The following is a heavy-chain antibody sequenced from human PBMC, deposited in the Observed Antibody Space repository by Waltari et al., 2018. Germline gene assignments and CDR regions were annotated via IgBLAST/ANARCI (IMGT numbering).Heavy chain of an antibody. V-gene: IGHV4-39*01. Sequence: QLQLQASGPGPVNPSETLSLTCTVSGGSFRSSSYHWGWSRQPQGKGLEWIGSTYYSGSTYYNPSLKSRVTISVDTSKNQFSLKLSSVTAADTAVYYCARPTGYSYGFYYYMDVWGKGTTVTVSS. D-gene: IGHD5-18*01. CDR2: TYYSGST. CDR1: GGSFRSSSYH. CDR3: ARPTGYSYGFYYYMDV. J-gene: IGHJ6*03.